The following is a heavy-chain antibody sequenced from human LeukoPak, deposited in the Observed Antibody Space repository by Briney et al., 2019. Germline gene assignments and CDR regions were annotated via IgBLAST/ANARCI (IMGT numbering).Heavy chain of an antibody. CDR1: GYTFTSYG. J-gene: IGHJ1*01. V-gene: IGHV1-2*02. CDR2: INPNSGGT. Sequence: ASVKVSCKASGYTFTSYGISWVRQAPGQGLEWMGWINPNSGGTNYAQKFQGRVTMTRDTSISTAYMELSRLRSDDTAVYYCARDHPYCSSTSCYGFSSGWYRYFQHWGQGTLVTVSS. D-gene: IGHD2-2*01. CDR3: ARDHPYCSSTSCYGFSSGWYRYFQH.